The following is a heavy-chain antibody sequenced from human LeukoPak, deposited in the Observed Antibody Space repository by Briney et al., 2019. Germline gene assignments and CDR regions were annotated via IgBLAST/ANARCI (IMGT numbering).Heavy chain of an antibody. Sequence: GGSLSLSCEASGFTFSAYAMTWVRQAPGHGLEWGANINQDGSEKNYVDSVKGRFTISRDNAKNSLVLEMGSLRVEDTAVYFCARSYYGPDSWGQGTLVTVSS. CDR3: ARSYYGPDS. J-gene: IGHJ4*02. CDR2: INQDGSEK. D-gene: IGHD3-10*01. V-gene: IGHV3-7*04. CDR1: GFTFSAYA.